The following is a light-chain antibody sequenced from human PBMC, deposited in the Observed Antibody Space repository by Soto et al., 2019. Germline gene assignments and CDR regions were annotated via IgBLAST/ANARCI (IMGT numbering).Light chain of an antibody. CDR1: QSISSW. J-gene: IGKJ1*01. Sequence: DIQMTQSPSTLSASIGDRVRITCRASQSISSWLAWYQQKPGKAPNLLIYKASSLESGVPSRFSGSGSGTEFTLTISSLQPDDFATYYCQQYGRYPWTFGQGTKVEIK. CDR3: QQYGRYPWT. CDR2: KAS. V-gene: IGKV1-5*03.